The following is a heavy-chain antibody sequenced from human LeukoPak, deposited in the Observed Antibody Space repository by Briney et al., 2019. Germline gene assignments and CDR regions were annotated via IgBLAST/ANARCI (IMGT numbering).Heavy chain of an antibody. V-gene: IGHV4-61*02. CDR2: IYTSGGT. J-gene: IGHJ6*03. CDR1: GGSISSGSYY. Sequence: SQTLSLTCTVSGGSISSGSYYWSWIRQPAGKGLEWIGRIYTSGGTNYNPSLKSRVTISVDTSKNQFSLKLSSVTAADTAVYYCASYSGSYLYYYYMDVWGKGTTVTVSS. D-gene: IGHD1-26*01. CDR3: ASYSGSYLYYYYMDV.